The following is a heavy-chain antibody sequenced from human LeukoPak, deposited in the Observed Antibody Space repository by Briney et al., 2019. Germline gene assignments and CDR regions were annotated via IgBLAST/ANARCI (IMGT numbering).Heavy chain of an antibody. D-gene: IGHD3-10*01. V-gene: IGHV4-34*01. CDR2: INHSGST. CDR3: ARAHYGSGSYNFDY. Sequence: SETLSLTCAVYGGSFSGYYWSWIRQPPGKGLEWIGEINHSGSTNYNPSLKSRVTISVDTSKNQFSLKLSSVTAADTAVYYCARAHYGSGSYNFDYWGQGTLVTVSS. CDR1: GGSFSGYY. J-gene: IGHJ4*02.